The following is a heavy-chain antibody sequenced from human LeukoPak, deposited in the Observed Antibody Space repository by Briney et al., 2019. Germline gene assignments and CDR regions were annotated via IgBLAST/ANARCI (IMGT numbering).Heavy chain of an antibody. J-gene: IGHJ4*02. CDR2: ISTYNGNT. CDR3: ARDLKMGYSSGRYSWGTGSSNDY. Sequence: ASVRVSCKASGYVFTSHGISWVRQAPGQGLEWMAWISTYNGNTHYAQKFQGRVTLTTDTSTSTAYMELRSLRSDDTAVYYCARDLKMGYSSGRYSWGTGSSNDYWGQGTLVTVSS. D-gene: IGHD6-19*01. CDR1: GYVFTSHG. V-gene: IGHV1-18*01.